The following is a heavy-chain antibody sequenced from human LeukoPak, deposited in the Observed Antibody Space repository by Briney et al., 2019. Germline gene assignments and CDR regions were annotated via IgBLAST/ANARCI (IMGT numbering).Heavy chain of an antibody. CDR2: IYYSGST. CDR1: GGSISSSSYY. J-gene: IGHJ4*02. Sequence: SETLSLTCTVSGGSISSSSYYWGWIRQPPGKGLEWIGSIYYSGSTYYNPSLKSRVTISVDTSKNQFSLRLSSVTAADTAVYYCARAGLGGSRTYYKTSYDYWGQGTLVTVSS. CDR3: ARAGLGGSRTYYKTSYDY. D-gene: IGHD3-10*01. V-gene: IGHV4-39*01.